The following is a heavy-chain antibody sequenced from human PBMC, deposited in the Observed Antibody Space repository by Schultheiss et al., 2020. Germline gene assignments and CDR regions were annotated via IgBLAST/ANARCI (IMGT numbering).Heavy chain of an antibody. CDR2: FKSDGNTT. D-gene: IGHD3-22*01. Sequence: GESLKISCAASGLTSGTYWVHWVRQAPGKGLVWVSRFKSDGNTTSYADSVKGRFIASRDNANNTLYLQMNSLRAEDTAVYYCARDWNYYDSSWGQGTLVTVSS. CDR3: ARDWNYYDSS. V-gene: IGHV3-74*01. J-gene: IGHJ4*02. CDR1: GLTSGTYW.